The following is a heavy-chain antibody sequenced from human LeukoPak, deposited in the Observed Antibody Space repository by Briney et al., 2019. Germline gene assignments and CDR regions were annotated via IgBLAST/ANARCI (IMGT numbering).Heavy chain of an antibody. J-gene: IGHJ4*02. CDR1: GFTVITND. CDR3: ARGVEPLAANTLAY. V-gene: IGHV3-53*01. Sequence: GGSLRPSCAASGFTVITNDMTWVRQAPGKGLEWVSVLYSDGNTKYADSVQGRFTISRDNSKNTLYLEMNSLSPDDTAVYYCARGVEPLAANTLAYRGQATLVTVSS. CDR2: LYSDGNT. D-gene: IGHD1-14*01.